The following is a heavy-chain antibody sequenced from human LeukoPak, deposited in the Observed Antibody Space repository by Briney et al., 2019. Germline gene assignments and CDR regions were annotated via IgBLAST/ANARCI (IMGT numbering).Heavy chain of an antibody. CDR2: ISSSSSYI. J-gene: IGHJ4*02. D-gene: IGHD3-16*01. CDR1: GFTFSSYG. CDR3: ARADYPPLDY. Sequence: GGTLSLSCAAPGFTFSSYGVSWVRQAAGKGLEWVSSISSSSSYIYYADSVKGRFTISRDNAKNSLYLQMNSLRAEDTAVYYCARADYPPLDYWGQGTLVTVSS. V-gene: IGHV3-21*01.